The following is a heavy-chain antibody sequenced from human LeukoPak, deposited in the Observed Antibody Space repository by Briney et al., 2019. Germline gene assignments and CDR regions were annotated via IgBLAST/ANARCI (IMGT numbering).Heavy chain of an antibody. CDR1: GGSISSGDYY. CDR2: IYYSGST. D-gene: IGHD3-9*01. CDR3: ARSHFDWLWFGP. V-gene: IGHV4-30-4*08. J-gene: IGHJ5*02. Sequence: SQALSLTCTVSGGSISSGDYYWSWIRQPPGKGPEWIGYIYYSGSTYYNPSLKSRVTISVDTSKNQFSLKLSSVTAADTAVYYCARSHFDWLWFGPWGQGTLVTVSS.